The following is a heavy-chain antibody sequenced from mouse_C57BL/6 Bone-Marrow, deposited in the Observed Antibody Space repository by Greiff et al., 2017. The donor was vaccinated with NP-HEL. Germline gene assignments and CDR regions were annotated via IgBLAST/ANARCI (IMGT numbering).Heavy chain of an antibody. CDR1: GFTFSSYA. CDR2: ISDGGSYT. J-gene: IGHJ1*03. V-gene: IGHV5-4*01. Sequence: DVMLVESGGGLVKPGGSLKLSCAASGFTFSSYAMSWVRQTPEKRLEWVATISDGGSYTYYPDNVKGRFTISRDNAKNNLYLQMSHLKSEDTAMYYCARDDGYDVWYFDVWGTGTTVTVSS. CDR3: ARDDGYDVWYFDV. D-gene: IGHD2-2*01.